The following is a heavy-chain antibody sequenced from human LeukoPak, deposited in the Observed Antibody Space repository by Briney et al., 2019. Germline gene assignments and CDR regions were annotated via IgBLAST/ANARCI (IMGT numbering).Heavy chain of an antibody. D-gene: IGHD4-17*01. J-gene: IGHJ4*02. V-gene: IGHV3-7*03. CDR2: IKQDGSEK. CDR3: ARGQTTVTN. Sequence: GGSLRLSCAASGFTFSSYWISWVRQAPGKVLEWVANIKQDGSEKYYVDSVKGRFTISRDNAKNSLYLQTNSLRAEDTAVYYCARGQTTVTNWGQGTLVTVSS. CDR1: GFTFSSYW.